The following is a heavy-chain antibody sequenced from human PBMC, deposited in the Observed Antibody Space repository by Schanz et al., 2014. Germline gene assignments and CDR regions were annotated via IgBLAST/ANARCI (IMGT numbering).Heavy chain of an antibody. D-gene: IGHD6-13*01. CDR3: ASSGAGYSSSWDFDY. Sequence: QVQLVQSGGEMKKPGASVKVSCKASGYTFTDYGLSWVRQAPGQGLEWVGRFIPILDVGNYAQQFQGRVTMTRDTSTSTVYMELSSLRSEDTAVYYCASSGAGYSSSWDFDYWGQGTLVTVSS. J-gene: IGHJ4*02. CDR1: GYTFTDYG. CDR2: FIPILDVG. V-gene: IGHV1-69*02.